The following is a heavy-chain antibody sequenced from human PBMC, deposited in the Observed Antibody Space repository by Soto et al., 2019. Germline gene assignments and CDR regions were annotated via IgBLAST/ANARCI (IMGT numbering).Heavy chain of an antibody. CDR1: GFSLSTSGVG. V-gene: IGHV2-5*02. Sequence: QITLKESGPTLVKPTQTLTLTCTFSGFSLSTSGVGVGWIRQPPGKALEWLALIYWDDDKRYSPSLKSRLTLTKDTSKNQVVLTMTNMDPVDTAAYYFAHSFRRGYSGYDSGGFDYWGQGTLVTVSS. D-gene: IGHD5-12*01. CDR3: AHSFRRGYSGYDSGGFDY. CDR2: IYWDDDK. J-gene: IGHJ4*02.